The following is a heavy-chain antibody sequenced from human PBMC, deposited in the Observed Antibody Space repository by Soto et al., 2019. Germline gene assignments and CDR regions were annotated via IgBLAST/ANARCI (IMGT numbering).Heavy chain of an antibody. CDR2: INHSGST. CDR3: ARGLRGYSSSWYGNWFDP. CDR1: GGSFSGYY. V-gene: IGHV4-34*01. J-gene: IGHJ5*02. Sequence: PSETLSLTCAVYGGSFSGYYWSWIRQPPGKGLEWIGEINHSGSTNYNPSLKSRVTISVDTSKNQFSLKLSSVTAADTAVYYCARGLRGYSSSWYGNWFDPWGQGTLVTVSS. D-gene: IGHD6-13*01.